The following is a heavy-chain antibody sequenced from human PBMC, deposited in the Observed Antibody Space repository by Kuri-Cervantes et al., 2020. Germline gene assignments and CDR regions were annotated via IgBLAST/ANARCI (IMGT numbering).Heavy chain of an antibody. CDR2: IYYSGST. V-gene: IGHV4-39*07. CDR3: ARGLGSSGWSLTRLPDNWFDP. Sequence: GSLRLSCTVSGGSISSSSYYWGWIRRPPGKGLEWIGSIYYSGSTYYNPSLKSRVTMSVDTSKNQFSLKLSSVTAADTAVYYCARGLGSSGWSLTRLPDNWFDPWGQGTLVTVSS. D-gene: IGHD6-19*01. CDR1: GGSISSSSYY. J-gene: IGHJ5*02.